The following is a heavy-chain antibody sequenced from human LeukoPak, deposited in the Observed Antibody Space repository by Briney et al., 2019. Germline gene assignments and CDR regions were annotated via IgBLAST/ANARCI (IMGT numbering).Heavy chain of an antibody. J-gene: IGHJ4*02. CDR3: ARGLRRGFCSSASCSVFDY. D-gene: IGHD2-2*01. Sequence: PGGSLRLSCVASGFTFSNHEMNWVRQAPGKGLEWLSYISNDANTIYYADSVGGRFSISRDNAKNSLFLQLNSPSAEDTAIYYCARGLRRGFCSSASCSVFDYWGQGNLVTVSS. CDR2: ISNDANTI. V-gene: IGHV3-48*03. CDR1: GFTFSNHE.